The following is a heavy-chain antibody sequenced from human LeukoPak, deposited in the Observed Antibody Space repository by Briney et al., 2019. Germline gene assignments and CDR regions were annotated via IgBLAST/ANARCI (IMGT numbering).Heavy chain of an antibody. CDR3: ARDARRDYYDSSVYWYFDL. D-gene: IGHD3-22*01. Sequence: GGSLRLSCAASGFTFSNYWMHWVRQAPGKGLVWVSRINTDGTSTSYADSVKGRFTISRDNAKNTLYLQMNSLRAEDTAVYYCARDARRDYYDSSVYWYFDLWGRSTLVTVSS. J-gene: IGHJ2*01. CDR2: INTDGTST. V-gene: IGHV3-74*01. CDR1: GFTFSNYW.